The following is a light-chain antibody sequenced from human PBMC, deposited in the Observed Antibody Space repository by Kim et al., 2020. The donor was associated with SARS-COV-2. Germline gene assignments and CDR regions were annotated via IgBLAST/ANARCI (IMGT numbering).Light chain of an antibody. CDR2: GAS. CDR3: PQYNGWPPYT. Sequence: VMTQSPVTLSLSPGETATLSCRASQTIDRSLAWYQQKPGQAPRLLIYGASTRATGIPTRFTGSGSETEFTLTISSLQSEDFAVYYCPQYNGWPPYTFGQGTKLEI. CDR1: QTIDRS. V-gene: IGKV3-15*01. J-gene: IGKJ2*01.